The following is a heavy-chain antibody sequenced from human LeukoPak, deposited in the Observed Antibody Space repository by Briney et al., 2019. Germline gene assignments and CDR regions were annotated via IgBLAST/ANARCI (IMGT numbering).Heavy chain of an antibody. J-gene: IGHJ4*02. CDR2: ISYNGSNK. CDR1: GFTFSSYG. D-gene: IGHD3-10*01. Sequence: GGSLRLSCAASGFTFSSYGMHWVRQAPGKGLEWVAVISYNGSNKYYADSVKGRFTISRDNSKNTLYLQMNSLRAEDTAVYYCAKDSGVGFGELLYVFDYWGQGTLVTVSS. V-gene: IGHV3-30*18. CDR3: AKDSGVGFGELLYVFDY.